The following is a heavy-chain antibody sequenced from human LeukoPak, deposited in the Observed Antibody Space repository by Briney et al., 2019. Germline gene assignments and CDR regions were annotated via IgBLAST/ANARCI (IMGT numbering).Heavy chain of an antibody. V-gene: IGHV1-18*01. D-gene: IGHD6-6*01. J-gene: IGHJ3*02. CDR3: ARSTQLVHIGSFDI. CDR2: ISAYNGNT. CDR1: GYTFTSYG. Sequence: GASVKVSCKASGYTFTSYGISWVRQAPGQGLEWMGWISAYNGNTNYAQKLQGRVTMTSDTSTSTAYMELRSLRSDDTAVYYCARSTQLVHIGSFDIWGQGTMVTVSS.